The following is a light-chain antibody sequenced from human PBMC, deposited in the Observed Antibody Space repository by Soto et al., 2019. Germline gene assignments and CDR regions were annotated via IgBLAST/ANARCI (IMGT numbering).Light chain of an antibody. CDR3: SSYTNRNTVL. V-gene: IGLV2-14*01. Sequence: QSALTQPASVSGSPGQSITISCTGTSSDVGSYNYVSWYQHHPGKAPKVIIYEVANRPSGISNRFSGSKSGNTAYLTISGLQAEDEADYYCSSYTNRNTVLVAGGTKLTVL. CDR2: EVA. CDR1: SSDVGSYNY. J-gene: IGLJ2*01.